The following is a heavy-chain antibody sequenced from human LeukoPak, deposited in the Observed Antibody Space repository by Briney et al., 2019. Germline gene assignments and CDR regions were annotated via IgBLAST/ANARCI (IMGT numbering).Heavy chain of an antibody. J-gene: IGHJ5*02. Sequence: GGSLRLSCAASGFTFSSYAMSWVRQAPGKGLEWVSAISGSGGSTYYADSVKDRFTISRDNSKNTLYLQMNSLRAEDTAVYYCAKGEQKWLPFNWFDPWGQGTLVTVSS. CDR3: AKGEQKWLPFNWFDP. CDR1: GFTFSSYA. D-gene: IGHD5-12*01. CDR2: ISGSGGST. V-gene: IGHV3-23*01.